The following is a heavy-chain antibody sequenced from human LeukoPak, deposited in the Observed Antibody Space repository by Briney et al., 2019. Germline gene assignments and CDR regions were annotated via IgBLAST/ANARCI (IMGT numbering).Heavy chain of an antibody. CDR3: ARGLRWDSSGYYFDY. Sequence: SETLSLTCTVSGGSISSSSYYWGWIRQPPGKGLEWIGSIYYSGSTYYNPSLKSRVTISVDTSKNQFSLKLSSVTAADTAVYYCARGLRWDSSGYYFDYWGQGTLVTVSS. CDR1: GGSISSSSYY. J-gene: IGHJ4*02. D-gene: IGHD3-22*01. CDR2: IYYSGST. V-gene: IGHV4-39*07.